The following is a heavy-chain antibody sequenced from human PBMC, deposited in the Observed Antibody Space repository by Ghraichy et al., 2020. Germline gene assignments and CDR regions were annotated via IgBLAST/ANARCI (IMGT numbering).Heavy chain of an antibody. CDR1: GFTFSSYA. D-gene: IGHD1-26*01. CDR2: ISGSGGST. Sequence: GESLNISCAASGFTFSSYAMSWVRQAPGKGLEWVSAISGSGGSTYYADSVKGRFTISRDNSKNTLYLQMNSLRAEDTAVYYCAKSLVGATTYFDYWGQGTLVTVSS. CDR3: AKSLVGATTYFDY. J-gene: IGHJ4*02. V-gene: IGHV3-23*01.